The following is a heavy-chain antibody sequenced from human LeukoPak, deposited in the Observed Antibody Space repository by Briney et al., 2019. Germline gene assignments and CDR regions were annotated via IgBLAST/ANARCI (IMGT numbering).Heavy chain of an antibody. D-gene: IGHD1-26*01. V-gene: IGHV1-2*02. Sequence: ASVKVSCKASGYTFTAYYMHWLRQAPGQGLEWMGWINPNSGGTKYAQKFQGRVTMTRDTSISTAYMEVSRLRSDDTAVYYCASGSYLWGGMDVWGQGTTVTVSS. CDR3: ASGSYLWGGMDV. CDR1: GYTFTAYY. J-gene: IGHJ6*02. CDR2: INPNSGGT.